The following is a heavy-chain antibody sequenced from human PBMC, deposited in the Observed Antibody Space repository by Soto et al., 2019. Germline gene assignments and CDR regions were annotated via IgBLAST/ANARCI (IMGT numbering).Heavy chain of an antibody. CDR3: ASRVMITFGGVNYYGMDV. J-gene: IGHJ6*02. CDR1: GGSFSGYY. Sequence: SETLSLTCAVYGGSFSGYYWSLIRQPPGKGLEWIGEINHSGSTNYSPSLKSRVTISVDTSKNQFSLKLSSVTAADTAVYYCASRVMITFGGVNYYGMDVWGQGTTVTVSS. V-gene: IGHV4-34*01. D-gene: IGHD3-16*01. CDR2: INHSGST.